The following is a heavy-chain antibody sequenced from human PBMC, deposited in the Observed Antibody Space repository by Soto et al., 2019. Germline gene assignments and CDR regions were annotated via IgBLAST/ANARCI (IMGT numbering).Heavy chain of an antibody. CDR3: ARHGAGFDY. Sequence: GGSLKISCKASGYGFTTYWIAWVRQMPGKGLEWMGIIYPGDSDTKYSPSFQGQVTISADKSISTAFLQWSSLKASDTAMYYCARHGAGFDYWGQGTLVTVSS. V-gene: IGHV5-51*01. D-gene: IGHD6-13*01. J-gene: IGHJ4*02. CDR2: IYPGDSDT. CDR1: GYGFTTYW.